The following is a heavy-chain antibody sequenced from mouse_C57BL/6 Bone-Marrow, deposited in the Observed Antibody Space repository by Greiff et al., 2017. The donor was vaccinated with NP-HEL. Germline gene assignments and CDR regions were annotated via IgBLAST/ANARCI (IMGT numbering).Heavy chain of an antibody. J-gene: IGHJ3*01. CDR3: ARYDYDGWFAY. CDR2: IYPGGGYT. CDR1: GYTFSNYW. Sequence: VQLQQSGAELVRPGTSVKMSCKASGYTFSNYWIGWAKQRPGHGLEWIGDIYPGGGYTNYNEKFKGKATLTADKSSSTAYMQFSSLTSEDSAIYYCARYDYDGWFAYWGQGTLVTVSA. D-gene: IGHD2-4*01. V-gene: IGHV1-63*01.